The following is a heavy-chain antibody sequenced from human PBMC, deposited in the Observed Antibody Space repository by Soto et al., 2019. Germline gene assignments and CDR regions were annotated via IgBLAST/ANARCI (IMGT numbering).Heavy chain of an antibody. Sequence: TSETLSLNCTVPNGSVSSGTYSWSWVRQPPGKGLEWIGYIYYSGTTYYTPSLKSRLTMSMDRANDHFSLNLTSVTAADTAVYFCARGHYYYGMDVWGQGITVTV. CDR2: IYYSGTT. CDR1: NGSVSSGTYS. V-gene: IGHV4-30-2*01. J-gene: IGHJ6*02. CDR3: ARGHYYYGMDV.